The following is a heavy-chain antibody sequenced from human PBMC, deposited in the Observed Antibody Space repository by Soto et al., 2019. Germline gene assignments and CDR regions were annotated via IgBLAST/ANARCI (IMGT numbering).Heavy chain of an antibody. CDR1: GGSISSSSYY. V-gene: IGHV4-39*01. D-gene: IGHD1-26*01. CDR2: IYYSGGT. CDR3: ARPSGSYLFYFDY. J-gene: IGHJ4*02. Sequence: QLQLQESGPGLVKPSETLSLTCTVSGGSISSSSYYWGWIRQPPGKGLEWIGSIYYSGGTYYNPSLTRRVPISVDTSKNQFSLKLSSVTAADTAVYYCARPSGSYLFYFDYWGQGTLVTVSS.